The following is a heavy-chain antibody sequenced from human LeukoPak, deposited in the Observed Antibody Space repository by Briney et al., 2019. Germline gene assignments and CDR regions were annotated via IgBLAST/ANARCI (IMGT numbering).Heavy chain of an antibody. CDR2: INPNSGGT. Sequence: ASVKVSCKASGYTFTGYYMHWVRQAPGQGLEWMGWINPNSGGTNYAQKFQGRVTMTRDTSISTAYMELSRLRSDDTAVYYCARKVRGSYPSLFDYWGQGTLVTVSS. CDR1: GYTFTGYY. V-gene: IGHV1-2*02. J-gene: IGHJ4*02. CDR3: ARKVRGSYPSLFDY. D-gene: IGHD1-26*01.